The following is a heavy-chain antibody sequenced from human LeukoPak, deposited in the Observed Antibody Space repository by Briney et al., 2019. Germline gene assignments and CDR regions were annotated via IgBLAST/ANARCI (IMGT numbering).Heavy chain of an antibody. V-gene: IGHV3-21*01. J-gene: IGHJ3*02. CDR1: GFTFSSYS. D-gene: IGHD2/OR15-2a*01. Sequence: GGSLRLSCAASGFTFSSYSMNWVRQAPGKGLEWVSSISSSSSYIYYADSVKGRFTISRDNAKNSLYLQMNSLRAEDTAVYYCARGLTAFAFDIWGQGTMVTVSS. CDR3: ARGLTAFAFDI. CDR2: ISSSSSYI.